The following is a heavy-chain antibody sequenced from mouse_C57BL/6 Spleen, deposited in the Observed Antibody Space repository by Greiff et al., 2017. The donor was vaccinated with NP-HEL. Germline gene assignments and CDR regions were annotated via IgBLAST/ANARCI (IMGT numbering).Heavy chain of an antibody. J-gene: IGHJ3*01. CDR2: IDPEDGET. CDR3: AREVGVHYYGSIYEVFAY. Sequence: EVQLQQSGAELVKPGASVKLSCTASGFNIKDYYMHWVKQRTEQGLEWIGRIDPEDGETKYAPKFQGKATITAYTSSNTAYLKLSSLTSDDPAVYYCAREVGVHYYGSIYEVFAYWGRGTLVTVSA. V-gene: IGHV14-2*01. D-gene: IGHD1-1*01. CDR1: GFNIKDYY.